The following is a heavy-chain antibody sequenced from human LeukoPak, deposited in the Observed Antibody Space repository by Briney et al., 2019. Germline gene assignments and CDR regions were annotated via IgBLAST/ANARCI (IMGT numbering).Heavy chain of an antibody. CDR3: VRSGPSGDFDH. CDR1: GYSFTSNW. CDR2: IDPTDSYT. D-gene: IGHD7-27*01. Sequence: GESLKISCKGSGYSFTSNWIAWVRQMPGKGLEWMGRIDPTDSYTNYSPSFQGHVTISTDKSISTAYLQWSSLKASDTATYFCVRSGPSGDFDHWGQGTLVTVSS. J-gene: IGHJ4*02. V-gene: IGHV5-10-1*01.